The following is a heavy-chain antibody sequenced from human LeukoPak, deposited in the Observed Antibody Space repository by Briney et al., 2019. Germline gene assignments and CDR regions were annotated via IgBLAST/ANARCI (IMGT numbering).Heavy chain of an antibody. D-gene: IGHD2-15*01. CDR2: INHSGST. Sequence: SKTLSLTCAVYGGSFSGYYWSWIRQPPGKGLEWIGEINHSGSTNYNPSLKSRVTISVDTSKNQFSLKLSSVTAADTAVYYCARGPSHCSGGSCYGTSIDYWGQGTLVTVSS. CDR1: GGSFSGYY. CDR3: ARGPSHCSGGSCYGTSIDY. V-gene: IGHV4-34*01. J-gene: IGHJ4*02.